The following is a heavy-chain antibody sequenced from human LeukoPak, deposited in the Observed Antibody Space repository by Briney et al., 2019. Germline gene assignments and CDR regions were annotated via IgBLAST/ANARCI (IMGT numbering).Heavy chain of an antibody. Sequence: GGSLRLSCAASGFTFSSYSMDWVSQAPGKWLEWVSSISSSSSYIYYADSVKGRFTISRDNAKNSLYLQMNSLRAEDTAVYYCARDRLVRGIVVGYDYWGQGTLLTVSS. CDR2: ISSSSSYI. J-gene: IGHJ4*02. CDR1: GFTFSSYS. D-gene: IGHD3-22*01. V-gene: IGHV3-21*01. CDR3: ARDRLVRGIVVGYDY.